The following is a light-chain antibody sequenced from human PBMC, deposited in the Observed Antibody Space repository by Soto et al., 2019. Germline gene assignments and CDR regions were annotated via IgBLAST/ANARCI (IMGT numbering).Light chain of an antibody. CDR1: SSNIGSNA. J-gene: IGLJ3*02. Sequence: QSVLTQPPSASGTPGQRVTISCSGSSSNIGSNAVSWYQHFPGTAPKVLIYSDDQRPSGVPDRFSGSKSGTSASLAISGLQAEDAADYFCAAWGDSLNTWVFGGGTKVTVL. CDR3: AAWGDSLNTWV. V-gene: IGLV1-44*01. CDR2: SDD.